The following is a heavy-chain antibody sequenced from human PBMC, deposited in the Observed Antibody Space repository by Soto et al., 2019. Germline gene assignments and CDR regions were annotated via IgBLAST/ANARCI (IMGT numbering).Heavy chain of an antibody. D-gene: IGHD1-1*01. CDR2: ISAHNGNT. CDR3: ARGRYGDY. Sequence: QVHLVQSGAEVKKPGASVKVTCKASGYTFTSYGITWVRQAPGQGLEWMGWISAHNGNTDYAQKLQGRVIVNRDTSTSTAYMELRSLRSDATAVYYCARGRYGDYWGQGALVTVSS. J-gene: IGHJ4*02. CDR1: GYTFTSYG. V-gene: IGHV1-18*01.